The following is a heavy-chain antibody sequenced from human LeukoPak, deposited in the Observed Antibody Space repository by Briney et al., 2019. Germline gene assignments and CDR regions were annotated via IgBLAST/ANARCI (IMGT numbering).Heavy chain of an antibody. CDR1: GFTFSSYV. J-gene: IGHJ6*02. Sequence: GGSLRLSCAASGFTFSSYVMGWVRQAPGKGLEWVSAISGSGTTTYYADAVKGRFTISRDNSRNTLYLQMHSLGAEDTAIYYCANTVVRGVASMDVWGQGTTVTVS. D-gene: IGHD3-10*01. CDR2: ISGSGTTT. V-gene: IGHV3-23*01. CDR3: ANTVVRGVASMDV.